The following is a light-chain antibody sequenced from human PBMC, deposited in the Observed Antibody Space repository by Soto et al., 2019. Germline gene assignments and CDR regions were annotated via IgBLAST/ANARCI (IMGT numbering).Light chain of an antibody. CDR2: AAS. V-gene: IGKV1-39*01. CDR1: QSITTC. J-gene: IGKJ5*01. Sequence: DIPMTQSPSSLSASVGDRVTITCRASQSITTCLNWYQQKPGRAPKLLIFAASTLLSGVPSRFSGSGSGTDFTLTISNLQPEDFATYYCQQSYSTLSITFGQGTRLEIK. CDR3: QQSYSTLSIT.